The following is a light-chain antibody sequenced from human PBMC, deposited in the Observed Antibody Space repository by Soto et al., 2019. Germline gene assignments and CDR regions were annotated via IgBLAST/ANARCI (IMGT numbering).Light chain of an antibody. J-gene: IGLJ1*01. CDR2: EVS. Sequence: QSVLTQPASVSGSPGQSITISCTGTSSDVGSYNLVSWYQQYPGKAPKLMIYEVSTRPSGVSNRFSGSKSGNTASLTISGLQAEDESDYYCCSYAGRSTPYVFGTGTKLTVL. CDR1: SSDVGSYNL. V-gene: IGLV2-23*02. CDR3: CSYAGRSTPYV.